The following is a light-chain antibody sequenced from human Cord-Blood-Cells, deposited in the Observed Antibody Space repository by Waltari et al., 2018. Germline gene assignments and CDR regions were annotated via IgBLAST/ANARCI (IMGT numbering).Light chain of an antibody. CDR3: QQYNSYPWT. CDR1: QSISSW. Sequence: DIQMTQYPSTLSASVGDRVTITCRASQSISSWLAWYQQKTGKAPSLLIYKASSVESGVPSRFSGSGSGTEFTRTISSLQPDDFATYYCQQYNSYPWTFGQGTKVEIK. CDR2: KAS. J-gene: IGKJ1*01. V-gene: IGKV1-5*03.